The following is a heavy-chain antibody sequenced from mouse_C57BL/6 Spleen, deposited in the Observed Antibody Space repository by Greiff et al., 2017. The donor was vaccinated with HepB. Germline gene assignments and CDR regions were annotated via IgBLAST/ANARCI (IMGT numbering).Heavy chain of an antibody. CDR1: GYSITSGYY. D-gene: IGHD4-1*02. V-gene: IGHV3-6*01. J-gene: IGHJ4*01. CDR3: ARSTGLDY. Sequence: EVQLQQSGPGLVKPSQSLSLTCSVTGYSITSGYYWNWIRQFPGNKLEWMGYISYDGSNNYNPSLKNRISITRDTSKNQFFLKLNSVTTEDTATYYCARSTGLDYWGQGTSVTVSS. CDR2: ISYDGSN.